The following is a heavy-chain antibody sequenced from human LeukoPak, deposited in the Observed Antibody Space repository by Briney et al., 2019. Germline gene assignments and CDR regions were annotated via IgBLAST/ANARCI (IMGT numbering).Heavy chain of an antibody. CDR3: ARDNTELLWFGEPMGY. J-gene: IGHJ4*02. CDR2: ISAYNGNT. CDR1: GYTFTSYG. V-gene: IGHV1-18*01. Sequence: ASVKVSCKASGYTFTSYGISWVRQAPGQGLEWMGWISAYNGNTNYAQRLQGRVTMTTDTSTSTAYMELRSLRSDDTAVYYCARDNTELLWFGEPMGYWGQGTLVTVSS. D-gene: IGHD3-10*01.